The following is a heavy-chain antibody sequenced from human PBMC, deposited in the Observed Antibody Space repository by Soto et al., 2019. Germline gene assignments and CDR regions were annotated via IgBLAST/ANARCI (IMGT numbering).Heavy chain of an antibody. CDR2: ISYDGSNK. CDR1: GFTFSSYA. J-gene: IGHJ4*02. Sequence: LRLSCAASGFTFSSYAMHWVRQAPGKGLEWVAVISYDGSNKYYADSVKGRFTISRDNSKNTLYLQMNSMRAEDTAVYYCARSPGYGLYYFDYWGQGTLVTVSS. V-gene: IGHV3-30-3*01. CDR3: ARSPGYGLYYFDY. D-gene: IGHD2-8*01.